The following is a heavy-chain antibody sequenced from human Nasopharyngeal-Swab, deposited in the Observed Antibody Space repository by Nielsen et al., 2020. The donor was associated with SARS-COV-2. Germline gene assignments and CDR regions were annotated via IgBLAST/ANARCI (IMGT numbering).Heavy chain of an antibody. D-gene: IGHD3-9*01. J-gene: IGHJ4*02. CDR2: ISSAGSDL. CDR3: ARDVHYDILTGYYSY. CDR1: GFSFSTNS. V-gene: IGHV3-21*01. Sequence: GESLKISCAASGFSFSTNSMTWVRQAPGKGLEWVSSISSAGSDLNYADSVKGRFTISRDNAENSLFLQMSSLRAEDTAVYYCARDVHYDILTGYYSYWGQGTLVTVSS.